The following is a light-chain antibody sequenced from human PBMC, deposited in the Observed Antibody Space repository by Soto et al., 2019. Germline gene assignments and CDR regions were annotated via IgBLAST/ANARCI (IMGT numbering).Light chain of an antibody. CDR3: QQYNNWPPIT. CDR2: GAS. CDR1: QSFSSN. Sequence: EILFTQSPATLSLSPGEKATLSCRASQSFSSNLAWYQQKPGQAPRLLIYGASTRATGIPARFSGSGSGTEFTLTISSLQSEDFAVYYCQQYNNWPPITFGQGTRLEIK. J-gene: IGKJ5*01. V-gene: IGKV3-15*01.